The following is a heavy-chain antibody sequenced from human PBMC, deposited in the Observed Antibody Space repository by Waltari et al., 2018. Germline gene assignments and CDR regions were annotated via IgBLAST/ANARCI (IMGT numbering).Heavy chain of an antibody. CDR1: RRTSNSSS. J-gene: IGHJ4*02. V-gene: IGHV1-69*04. CDR3: AGDSGSRGDY. D-gene: IGHD3-10*01. Sequence: HVQLVQSGAAVTKPGSSVNVSCNASRRTSNSSSSSWVRPAPGQGREWMVGTIPIRGIANYAQKFQGRGTITADESTSTAYMELSSLRSEDTAVYYCAGDSGSRGDYWGQGTLVTVSS. CDR2: TIPIRGIA.